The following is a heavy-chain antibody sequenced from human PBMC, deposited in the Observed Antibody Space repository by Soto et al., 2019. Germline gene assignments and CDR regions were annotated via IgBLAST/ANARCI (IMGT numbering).Heavy chain of an antibody. V-gene: IGHV1-69*13. D-gene: IGHD5-12*01. CDR3: ARGRGYSGDDHYYSFDIDV. CDR1: GGTFNNYP. J-gene: IGHJ6*02. CDR2: SIPIFGTA. Sequence: ASVKVSCKASGGTFNNYPITWVRQAPGEGLEWMGGSIPIFGTANYAQNFQGRVTISVDESTSTAYMELSSLRSEDTAVYYCARGRGYSGDDHYYSFDIDVWGQGTTVTLSS.